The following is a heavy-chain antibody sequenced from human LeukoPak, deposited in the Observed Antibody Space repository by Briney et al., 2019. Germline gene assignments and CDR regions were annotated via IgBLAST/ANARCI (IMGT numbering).Heavy chain of an antibody. D-gene: IGHD4-17*01. J-gene: IGHJ4*02. CDR1: GLTFSSYA. V-gene: IGHV3-23*01. CDR3: AKDYGDYAGYFDY. CDR2: INGDGDST. Sequence: GGSLRLSCAASGLTFSSYAMSWVRQAPGKGLEWVSSINGDGDSTNYVNSVKGRFTISRDNSKNTLYLQMNSLRAEDTAVYYCAKDYGDYAGYFDYWGQGTLVTVSS.